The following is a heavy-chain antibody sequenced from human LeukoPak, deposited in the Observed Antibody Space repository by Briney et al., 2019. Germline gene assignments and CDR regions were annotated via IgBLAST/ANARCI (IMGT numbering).Heavy chain of an antibody. D-gene: IGHD2-2*01. CDR2: INVGKGDT. V-gene: IGHV1-3*01. J-gene: IGHJ4*02. Sequence: ASVKVSCKASGYTFSGYAMHWVRQAPGQRLEWMGWINVGKGDTKYSQKFQGRVSITSNTSASTAYMELSSLRSEDTAVYYCATALHCSSTSCYYAYWGQGTLVTVSS. CDR1: GYTFSGYA. CDR3: ATALHCSSTSCYYAY.